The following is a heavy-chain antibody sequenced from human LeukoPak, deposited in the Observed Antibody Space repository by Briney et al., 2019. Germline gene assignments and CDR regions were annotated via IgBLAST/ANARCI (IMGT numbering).Heavy chain of an antibody. V-gene: IGHV1-69*13. J-gene: IGHJ4*02. D-gene: IGHD6-13*01. CDR2: IIPIFGTA. CDR1: GGTFSSYA. CDR3: ARDAAAAGSNQH. Sequence: SVKVSCKASGGTFSSYAISWVRQAPGQGLEWMGGIIPIFGTANYAQKFQGRVTITADESTSTAYMELSSLRSEDTAVYYCARDAAAAGSNQHWGQGTLVTVSS.